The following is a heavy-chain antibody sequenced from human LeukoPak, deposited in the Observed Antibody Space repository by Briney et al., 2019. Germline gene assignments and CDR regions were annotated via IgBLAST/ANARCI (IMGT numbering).Heavy chain of an antibody. CDR2: INPNSGAT. D-gene: IGHD3-22*01. J-gene: IGHJ4*02. CDR1: GYSFTGYY. CDR3: ARVMNYYDSNGYLYYFDY. V-gene: IGHV1-2*02. Sequence: GASVKVSCKASGYSFTGYYIHWVRQAPGQGLEWMGWINPNSGATNYAQKFQGRVTMTRDTSISTAYMELDRLRSGDTAVYYCARVMNYYDSNGYLYYFDYWGQGTPVTVSS.